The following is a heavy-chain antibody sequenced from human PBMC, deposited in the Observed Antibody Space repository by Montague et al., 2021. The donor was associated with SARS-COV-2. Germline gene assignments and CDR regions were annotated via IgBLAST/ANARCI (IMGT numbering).Heavy chain of an antibody. J-gene: IGHJ4*02. CDR2: INWNGGST. D-gene: IGHD4-17*01. Sequence: FLRLSCAASGFTFGDYGLSWVRQAPGKGLEWVSGINWNGGSTGYADSVKGRFTISRDNAKNSLYLQMNSLRAEDTAVYYCASELADYGDFDYWGQGTLVTVSS. CDR3: ASELADYGDFDY. CDR1: GFTFGDYG. V-gene: IGHV3-20*04.